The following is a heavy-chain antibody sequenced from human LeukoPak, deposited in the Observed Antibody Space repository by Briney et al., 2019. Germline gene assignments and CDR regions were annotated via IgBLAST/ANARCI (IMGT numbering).Heavy chain of an antibody. CDR3: AKGAERWLQYIDY. J-gene: IGHJ4*02. CDR1: GFTVSSNY. V-gene: IGHV3-9*01. CDR2: ITWNSGSV. D-gene: IGHD5-24*01. Sequence: GGSLRLSCAASGFTVSSNYMSWVRQAPGKGLEWVSGITWNSGSVGYADSVKGRFTISRDNAKNSLYLQMNSLRGEDTALYYCAKGAERWLQYIDYWGQGSLVTVSS.